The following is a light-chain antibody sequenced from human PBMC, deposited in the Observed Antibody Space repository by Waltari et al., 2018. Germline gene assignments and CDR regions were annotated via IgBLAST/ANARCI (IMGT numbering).Light chain of an antibody. V-gene: IGKV1-6*01. Sequence: IQVTQSPSSLSASVGDSVTITCQASQDIRNHLAWYQQKPGKVPNLLIYKASTLQSGVPSRFSGSGSGTDFTLTISGLQAEDFATYYCQHGYGVPLTFGGGTKVETK. CDR2: KAS. CDR1: QDIRNH. CDR3: QHGYGVPLT. J-gene: IGKJ4*01.